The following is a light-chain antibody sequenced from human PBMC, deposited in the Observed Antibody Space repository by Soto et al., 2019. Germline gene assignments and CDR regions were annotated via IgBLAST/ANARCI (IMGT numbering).Light chain of an antibody. V-gene: IGKV3-11*01. CDR3: QQRSNWPIT. Sequence: EVVLTQSPVTLSLSPGERGTLSCMASQSVSSSLAWYQQKPGQAPRLLIYDASNRATGIPARFSGSGSGTDFTLTISSLVPEDCAVYYCQQRSNWPITFGQGTRLEIK. CDR2: DAS. CDR1: QSVSSS. J-gene: IGKJ5*01.